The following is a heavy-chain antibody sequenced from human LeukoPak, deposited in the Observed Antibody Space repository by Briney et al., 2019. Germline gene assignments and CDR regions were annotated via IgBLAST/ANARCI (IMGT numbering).Heavy chain of an antibody. CDR2: IYTSGST. CDR3: AREGRTVPDY. CDR1: GGSISSGSYY. V-gene: IGHV4-61*02. Sequence: SETLSLTCTVSGGSISSGSYYWSWIRQPAGKGLEWIGRIYTSGSTNYNPSLKSRVTISVDTSKNQFSLKLSSVTAADTAVYYCAREGRTVPDYWGQGTLVTVSS. D-gene: IGHD1-1*01. J-gene: IGHJ4*02.